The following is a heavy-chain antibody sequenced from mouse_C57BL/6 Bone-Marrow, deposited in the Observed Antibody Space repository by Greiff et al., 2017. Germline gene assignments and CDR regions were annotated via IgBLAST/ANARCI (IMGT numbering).Heavy chain of an antibody. D-gene: IGHD4-1*01. V-gene: IGHV5-6*01. CDR2: ISSGGSYT. CDR1: GFTFSSYG. CDR3: ARQRTGYYFDY. J-gene: IGHJ2*01. Sequence: EVMLVESGGDLVKPGGSLKLSCAASGFTFSSYGMSWVRQTPDKRLEWVATISSGGSYTYYPDSVKGRFTISRDNAKNTLYLQMSSRKSEDTAMYYCARQRTGYYFDYWGQGTTLTVSS.